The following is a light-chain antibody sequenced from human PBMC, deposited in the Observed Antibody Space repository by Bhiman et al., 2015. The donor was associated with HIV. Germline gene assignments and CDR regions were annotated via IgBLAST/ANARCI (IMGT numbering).Light chain of an antibody. CDR3: SSYAGSNNYVV. V-gene: IGLV1-40*01. CDR1: SSNIGAGFD. CDR2: GNS. J-gene: IGLJ2*01. Sequence: QSVLTQPPSVSGAPGQRVTISCTGSSSNIGAGFDVHWYQQLPGTAPKLLIYGNSNRPSGVPDRFSGSKSGNTASLTVSGLQAEDEADYYCSSYAGSNNYVVFGGGTKLTVL.